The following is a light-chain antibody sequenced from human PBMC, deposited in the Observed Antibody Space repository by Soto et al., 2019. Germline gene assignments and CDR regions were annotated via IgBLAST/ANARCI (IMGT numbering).Light chain of an antibody. CDR1: QSVSND. V-gene: IGKV1-39*01. J-gene: IGKJ5*01. CDR3: QHIHSIPIT. Sequence: DIQMTQSPSSLSASVGDRVSITFPASQSVSNDLNWYQQKPGKAPKLLIFAASSLQSGVPSRFSGSGSGTHFTLTISSLQPEDFATYYCQHIHSIPITFGQGTRLENK. CDR2: AAS.